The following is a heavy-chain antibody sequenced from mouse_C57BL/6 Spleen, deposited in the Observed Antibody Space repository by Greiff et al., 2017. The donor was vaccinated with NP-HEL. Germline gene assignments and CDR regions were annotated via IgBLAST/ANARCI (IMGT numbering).Heavy chain of an antibody. Sequence: QVQLKQSGAELVRPGTSVKVSCKASGYAFTNYLIEWVKQRPGQGLEWIGVINPGSGGTNYNEKFKGKATLTADKSSSTAYMQLSSLTSEDSAVYFCARSGSYYGSRGYAMDYWGQGTSVTVSS. CDR1: GYAFTNYL. V-gene: IGHV1-54*01. J-gene: IGHJ4*01. D-gene: IGHD1-1*01. CDR2: INPGSGGT. CDR3: ARSGSYYGSRGYAMDY.